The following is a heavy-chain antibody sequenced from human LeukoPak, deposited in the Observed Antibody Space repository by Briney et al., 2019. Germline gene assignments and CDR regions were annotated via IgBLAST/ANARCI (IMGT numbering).Heavy chain of an antibody. CDR3: ARGDYGDFYFQH. CDR2: IYWGDDK. CDR1: GFSLSTSGVG. Sequence: SGPTLVKPTQTLTLTCTFSGFSLSTSGVGVGWIRQPPGKALEWLALIYWGDDKRYSPSLKSRLTITKDTSKSQVVLTMTNTDPVDTAAYYCARGDYGDFYFQHWGQGTLVTVSS. J-gene: IGHJ1*01. D-gene: IGHD4-17*01. V-gene: IGHV2-5*02.